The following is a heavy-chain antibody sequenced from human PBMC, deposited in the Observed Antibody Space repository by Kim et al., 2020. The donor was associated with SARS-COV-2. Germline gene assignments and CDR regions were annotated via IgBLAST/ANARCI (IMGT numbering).Heavy chain of an antibody. V-gene: IGHV3-11*01. CDR1: GFLFRDYY. CDR2: ISSASGTI. D-gene: IGHD3-16*02. CDR3: VRCGVNYRLMPSSFDF. Sequence: GGSLRLSCAASGFLFRDYYMGWVRQAPGRGLEWVAYISSASGTIQYADSVRGRFTVSRDNAKNSLFLEMSSLIAGDTALYYCVRCGVNYRLMPSSFDFWG. J-gene: IGHJ4*03.